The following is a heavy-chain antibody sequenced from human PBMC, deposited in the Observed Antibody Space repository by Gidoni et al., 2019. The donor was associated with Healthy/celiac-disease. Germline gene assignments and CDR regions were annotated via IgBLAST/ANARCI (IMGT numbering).Heavy chain of an antibody. CDR3: ARDDCGAVAGIGYFQH. D-gene: IGHD6-19*01. J-gene: IGHJ1*01. Sequence: EVQLGESGGGLVQPGGSLRLSGAAAGFTFRRYWMSWVRQAPGKGLEWVANIKQVGREKYYGGSVKGRFPISRDNAKNSLYLQMNSLRAEDTAVYYCARDDCGAVAGIGYFQHWGQGTLVTVSS. CDR2: IKQVGREK. V-gene: IGHV3-7*04. CDR1: GFTFRRYW.